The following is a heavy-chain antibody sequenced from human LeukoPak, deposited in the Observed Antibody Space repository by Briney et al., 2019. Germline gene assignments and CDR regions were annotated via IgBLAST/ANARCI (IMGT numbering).Heavy chain of an antibody. V-gene: IGHV1-2*02. D-gene: IGHD3-3*01. CDR3: ARDFGWARARWAAGP. CDR1: GYTFTGYY. J-gene: IGHJ5*02. CDR2: INPNSGGT. Sequence: ASVKVSCKASGYTFTGYYMHWVRQAPGQGLEWMGWINPNSGGTNYAQKFQGRVTMTRDTSISTAYMELSRLRSDDTVVYYCARDFGWARARWAAGPWGQGTLVTVSS.